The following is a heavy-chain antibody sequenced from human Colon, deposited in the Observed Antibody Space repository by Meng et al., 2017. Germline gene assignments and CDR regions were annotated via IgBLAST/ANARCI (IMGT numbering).Heavy chain of an antibody. CDR1: GGSVISNSYY. V-gene: IGHV4-61*01. D-gene: IGHD5-12*01. CDR2: IYYSGST. J-gene: IGHJ5*02. Sequence: GQLQESGPGLVRPSATPSLTCTVSGGSVISNSYYWSWIRQPPGKGLEWIGFIYYSGSTNYNPSLKSRVTISVDTSKNQFSLKVSSVTAADTAVYYRARDSGYDKNWFDPWGQGTLVTVSS. CDR3: ARDSGYDKNWFDP.